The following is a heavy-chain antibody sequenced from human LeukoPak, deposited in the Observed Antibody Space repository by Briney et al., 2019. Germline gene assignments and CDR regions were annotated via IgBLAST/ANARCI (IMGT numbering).Heavy chain of an antibody. Sequence: SETLSLTCTVSGGSISSYYWSWIRQPPGKGLEWIWYIYYSGSTNYNPSLKSRVTISVDTSKNQFSLKLSSVTAADTAVYYCARVSRSGYYYYGMDVWGQGTTVTVSS. CDR1: GGSISSYY. J-gene: IGHJ6*02. CDR2: IYYSGST. V-gene: IGHV4-59*01. D-gene: IGHD3-10*01. CDR3: ARVSRSGYYYYGMDV.